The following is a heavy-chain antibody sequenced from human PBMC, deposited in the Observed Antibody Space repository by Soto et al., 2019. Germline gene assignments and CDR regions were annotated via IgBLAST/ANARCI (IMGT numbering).Heavy chain of an antibody. CDR3: ARADYYDSSGFYYDC. D-gene: IGHD3-22*01. Sequence: GASVKVSCKASGYIFTNHYIHWVRQAPGQGLEWMGIINPSGGSTNYLQKFQGRITTTRDTSTSTVYMELSSLRSEDTAVYFCARADYYDSSGFYYDCWGQGSLVTVSS. CDR2: INPSGGST. V-gene: IGHV1-46*01. J-gene: IGHJ4*02. CDR1: GYIFTNHY.